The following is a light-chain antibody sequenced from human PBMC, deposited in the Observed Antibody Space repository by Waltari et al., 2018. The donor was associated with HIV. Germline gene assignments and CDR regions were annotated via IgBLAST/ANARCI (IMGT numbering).Light chain of an antibody. CDR3: QQYNDHLYT. Sequence: DIQMTPSPSTVSAAVGHSATITCRASQSISNWLAWYQHTPGKAPKLLIYEASILESGVPSRFSGSGSGTEFTLTISSLQPDDFAAYYCQQYNDHLYTFGQGTKLEI. V-gene: IGKV1-5*03. J-gene: IGKJ2*01. CDR1: QSISNW. CDR2: EAS.